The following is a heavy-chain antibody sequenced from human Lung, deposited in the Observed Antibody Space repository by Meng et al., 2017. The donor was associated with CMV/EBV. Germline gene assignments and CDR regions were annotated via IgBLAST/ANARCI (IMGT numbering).Heavy chain of an antibody. CDR2: IYSDTST. CDR3: ARDGMRFCFDI. Sequence: GESLKISCTASGFPVSTNYMNWVRQAPGKGLEWVSFIYSDTSTYYGDSVKGRFTISRDNSKNTVHLQMNSMRTEDTAIYYCARDGMRFCFDIWGQGTMVTVSS. V-gene: IGHV3-66*02. J-gene: IGHJ3*02. D-gene: IGHD3-3*01. CDR1: GFPVSTNY.